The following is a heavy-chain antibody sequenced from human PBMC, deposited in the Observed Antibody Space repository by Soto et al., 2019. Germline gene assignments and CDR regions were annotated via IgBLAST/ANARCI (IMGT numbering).Heavy chain of an antibody. D-gene: IGHD3-3*01. V-gene: IGHV4-59*08. CDR2: IYYSGST. J-gene: IGHJ4*02. CDR1: GGSISSYY. CDR3: ASGPSDYDFWSGYWGGFDY. Sequence: SETLSLTCTVSGGSISSYYWSWIRQPPGKGLEWIGYIYYSGSTNYNPSLKSRVTISVDTSKNQFSLKLSSVTAADTAVYYCASGPSDYDFWSGYWGGFDYWGQGTLVTVSS.